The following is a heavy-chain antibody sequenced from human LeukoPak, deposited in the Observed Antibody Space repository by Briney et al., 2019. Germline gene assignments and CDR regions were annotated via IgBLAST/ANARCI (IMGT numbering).Heavy chain of an antibody. V-gene: IGHV1-8*01. CDR1: GYTFTSYD. CDR2: MNPNSGNT. D-gene: IGHD3-10*01. Sequence: ASVKVSCKASGYTFTSYDINWVRQATGQGLEWMGWMNPNSGNTGYAQKFQGRVTMTRNTSISTAYMELSSLRSEDTAVYYCARVQSMVRGVITNWGQGTLVTVSS. CDR3: ARVQSMVRGVITN. J-gene: IGHJ4*02.